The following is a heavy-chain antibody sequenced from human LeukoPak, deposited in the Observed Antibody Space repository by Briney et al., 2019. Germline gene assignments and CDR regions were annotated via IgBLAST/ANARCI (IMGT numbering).Heavy chain of an antibody. J-gene: IGHJ4*02. CDR3: TRGYGTDYFDY. CDR1: GFTFSSYA. D-gene: IGHD5-12*01. CDR2: ISSSSSTI. Sequence: GFLRLSCAASGFTFSSYAMHWVRQAPGKGLEWVSYISSSSSTIYYADSVKGRITISRDNAKNSLYLQMNSLRAEDTAMYYCTRGYGTDYFDYWGQGTLVTVSS. V-gene: IGHV3-48*04.